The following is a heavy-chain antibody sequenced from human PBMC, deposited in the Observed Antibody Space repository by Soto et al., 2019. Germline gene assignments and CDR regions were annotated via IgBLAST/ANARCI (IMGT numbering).Heavy chain of an antibody. D-gene: IGHD4-17*01. J-gene: IGHJ3*02. CDR1: GLTFSNAW. V-gene: IGHV3-15*01. CDR2: IRSKIDGGTT. Sequence: GGSLRLSCAASGLTFSNAWMSSVRQAPGKGLEWVGRIRSKIDGGTTDYAAPVKGRFTISRDDSKKRLYLQMNSLKTEDTTVYYCITYGDSDVFDIWGQGTTVTVSS. CDR3: ITYGDSDVFDI.